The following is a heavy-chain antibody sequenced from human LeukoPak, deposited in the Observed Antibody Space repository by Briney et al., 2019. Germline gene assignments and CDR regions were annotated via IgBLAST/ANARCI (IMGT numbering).Heavy chain of an antibody. CDR2: ISYDGSNK. D-gene: IGHD3-10*01. V-gene: IGHV3-30*18. CDR3: AKDYYGSGSYSCYFDY. CDR1: GFTFSSYG. J-gene: IGHJ4*02. Sequence: PGGSLRLSCAASGFTFSSYGMHWVRQAPGKGLEWVAVISYDGSNKYYADSVKGRFTISRDNSKNTLYLQMNSLRAEDTAVYYCAKDYYGSGSYSCYFDYWGQGTLVTVSS.